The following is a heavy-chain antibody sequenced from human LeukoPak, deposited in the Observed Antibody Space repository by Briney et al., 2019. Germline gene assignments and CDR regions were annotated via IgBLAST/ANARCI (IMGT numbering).Heavy chain of an antibody. CDR3: ARRLVPDY. V-gene: IGHV1-2*02. CDR1: VYTFTCYY. CDR2: INPNRGCT. D-gene: IGHD6-19*01. J-gene: IGHJ4*02. Sequence: GASVKVSCKASVYTFTCYYMHWVRQAPGKGLDWMGWINPNRGCTNYAPKFQGRVTMIRDTSISTAYMELSRLRSDDTAVYYCARRLVPDYWGQGTLVTVSS.